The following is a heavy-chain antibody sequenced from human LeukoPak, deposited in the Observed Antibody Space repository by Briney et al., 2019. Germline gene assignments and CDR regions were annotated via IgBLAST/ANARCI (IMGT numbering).Heavy chain of an antibody. J-gene: IGHJ4*02. CDR2: IYHSGST. Sequence: PSETLSLTCTVSGGSISSGGYYWSWIRQPPGQGLEWIGYIYHSGSTYYNPSLKSRVTISVDTSKNQFSLKLSSVTAADTAVYYCARGSYGVFYWGQGTLVTVSS. CDR3: ARGSYGVFY. D-gene: IGHD3-16*01. CDR1: GGSISSGGYY. V-gene: IGHV4-30-2*01.